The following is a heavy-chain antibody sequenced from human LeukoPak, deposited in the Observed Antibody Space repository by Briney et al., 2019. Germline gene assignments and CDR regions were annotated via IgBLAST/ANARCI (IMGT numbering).Heavy chain of an antibody. CDR3: ARAQLMIVVVTPMGY. J-gene: IGHJ4*02. V-gene: IGHV3-30-3*01. Sequence: GGSLRLSCAASGFTFSSYAMHWVRQAPGKGLEWVAFISYDGSNKYYADSVKGRFTISRDNSKNTLYLQMNSLRAEDTAVYYCARAQLMIVVVTPMGYWGQGTLVSVSS. CDR2: ISYDGSNK. CDR1: GFTFSSYA. D-gene: IGHD3-22*01.